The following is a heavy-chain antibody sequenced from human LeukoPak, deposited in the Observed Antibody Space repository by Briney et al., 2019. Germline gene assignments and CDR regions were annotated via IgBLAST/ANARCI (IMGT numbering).Heavy chain of an antibody. J-gene: IGHJ6*03. CDR2: MNPNSGNT. D-gene: IGHD2-2*01. CDR1: GYTFTSYD. Sequence: ASVKVSCKASGYTFTSYDINWVRQATGQGLEWMGWMNPNSGNTGYAQKFQGRVTMTRNTSISTAYMELSSLRSEDTAVYYCARSTGVCSSTSCYYYYMDVWGKGTTVTVSS. CDR3: ARSTGVCSSTSCYYYYMDV. V-gene: IGHV1-8*01.